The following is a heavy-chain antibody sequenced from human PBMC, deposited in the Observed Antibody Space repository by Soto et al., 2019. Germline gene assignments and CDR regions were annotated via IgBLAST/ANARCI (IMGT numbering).Heavy chain of an antibody. D-gene: IGHD2-2*01. J-gene: IGHJ3*02. CDR2: INAGNGNT. V-gene: IGHV1-3*01. CDR3: ASWGAIDAFDI. Sequence: AASVKVSCKASGYTFTSYAXHXVRQAPGQRLEWMGWINAGNGNTKYSQKFQGRVTITRDTSASTAYMELSSLRSEDTAVYYCASWGAIDAFDIWGQGTMVTVSS. CDR1: GYTFTSYA.